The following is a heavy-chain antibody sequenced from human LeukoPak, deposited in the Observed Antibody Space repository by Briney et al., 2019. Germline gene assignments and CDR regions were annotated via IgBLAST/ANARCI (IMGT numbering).Heavy chain of an antibody. J-gene: IGHJ3*02. CDR2: IYHSGST. Sequence: PSETLSLTCAVSGGSISSGGYSWSWIRQPPGKGLEWIGYIYHSGSTYYNPSLKSRVTISVDRSKNQFSLKLSSVTAADTAVYYCARGDYYDSSGYYLDAFDIWGQGTMVTVSS. D-gene: IGHD3-22*01. CDR1: GGSISSGGYS. CDR3: ARGDYYDSSGYYLDAFDI. V-gene: IGHV4-30-2*01.